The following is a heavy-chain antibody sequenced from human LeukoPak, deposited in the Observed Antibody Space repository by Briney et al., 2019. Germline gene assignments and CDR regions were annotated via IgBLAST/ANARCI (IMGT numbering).Heavy chain of an antibody. V-gene: IGHV3-33*01. J-gene: IGHJ3*02. CDR1: GFAFSNYV. CDR2: IWYDGSNK. CDR3: AGTSEATYYSLSSGHYLGASDI. D-gene: IGHD3-22*01. Sequence: PGRSLRLSCAASGFAFSNYVMHWVRQTPGKGLEWVAVIWYDGSNKYYADSVKGRFTISRDNSKNTLYLQMNSLRAEDTAVFYCAGTSEATYYSLSSGHYLGASDIWGQGTMVSVSS.